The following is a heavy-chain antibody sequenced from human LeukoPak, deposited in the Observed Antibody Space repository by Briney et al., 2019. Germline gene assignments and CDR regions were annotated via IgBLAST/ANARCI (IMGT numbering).Heavy chain of an antibody. CDR3: ARGRPHGNDY. Sequence: GGSLRLSCAASGFTFSDYYMSWIRQAPGKGLEWISYISSSGTTIYYADSVKGRFTISRDNAKNSLDLQMNSLRVEDTAVYYCARGRPHGNDYWGQGTLVTVSS. CDR2: ISSSGTTI. CDR1: GFTFSDYY. J-gene: IGHJ4*02. V-gene: IGHV3-11*04. D-gene: IGHD4-23*01.